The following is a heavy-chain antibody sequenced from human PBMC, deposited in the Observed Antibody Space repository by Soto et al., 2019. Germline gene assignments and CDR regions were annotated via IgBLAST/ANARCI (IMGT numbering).Heavy chain of an antibody. V-gene: IGHV3-21*01. CDR3: ARKMNTGRIAAAGNDY. CDR1: GFTFSSYS. Sequence: GGSLRLSCATSGFTFSSYSMNWVRQAPGKGLEWVSSISSSSSYIYYADSVKGRFTISRDNAKNSLYLQMNSLRAEDTAVYYCARKMNTGRIAAAGNDYWGQGTLVTVSS. CDR2: ISSSSSYI. J-gene: IGHJ4*02. D-gene: IGHD6-13*01.